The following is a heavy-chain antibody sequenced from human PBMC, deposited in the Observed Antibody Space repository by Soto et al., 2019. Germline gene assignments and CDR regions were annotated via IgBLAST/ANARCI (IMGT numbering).Heavy chain of an antibody. CDR2: ISGIGSTT. D-gene: IGHD4-4*01. CDR3: AKGRGSTTYGFDY. J-gene: IGHJ4*02. V-gene: IGHV3-23*01. Sequence: GGSLRLSCAASGFTFSNYAMGWVRQAPGKGLEWVSGISGIGSTTYYADSVKGRIIISRDNSKNVLYLQVSSLRDDDTAMYYSAKGRGSTTYGFDYWGQGTLVTVSS. CDR1: GFTFSNYA.